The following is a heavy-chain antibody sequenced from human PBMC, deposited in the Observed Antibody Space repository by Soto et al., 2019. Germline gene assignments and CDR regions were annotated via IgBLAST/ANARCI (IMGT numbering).Heavy chain of an antibody. J-gene: IGHJ3*02. V-gene: IGHV1-69*13. CDR2: IIPIFGTA. Sequence: GASVKVSCKASGGTFSSYAISWVRQAPGQGLEWMGGIIPIFGTANYAQKFQGRVTITADESTSTAYMELSSLRSEDTAVYYCATEGRSIAARPGAYLNAFDIWGQGTMVTVSS. CDR1: GGTFSSYA. CDR3: ATEGRSIAARPGAYLNAFDI. D-gene: IGHD6-6*01.